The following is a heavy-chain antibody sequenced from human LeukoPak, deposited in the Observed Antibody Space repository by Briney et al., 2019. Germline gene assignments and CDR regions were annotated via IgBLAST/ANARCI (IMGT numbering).Heavy chain of an antibody. V-gene: IGHV4-4*07. CDR1: GVSISRFY. CDR2: IYSSGST. Sequence: PSETLSLTCTVSGVSISRFYWSWFRQPAGKGLEWIGRIYSSGSTYYNPSLKSRVAMSVDTFKNQFSLKLSSVTAADTAVYYCARVLGWAAFDYWGQGTMVTVSS. CDR3: ARVLGWAAFDY. D-gene: IGHD2-15*01. J-gene: IGHJ4*02.